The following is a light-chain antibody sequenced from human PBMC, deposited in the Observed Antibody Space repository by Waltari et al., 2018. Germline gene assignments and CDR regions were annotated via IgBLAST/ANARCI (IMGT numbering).Light chain of an antibody. CDR2: KAS. V-gene: IGKV1-5*03. CDR3: QHYNSYPWT. CDR1: QTVMSW. Sequence: DIQMTQSPSTLPASVGDRVTITCRASQTVMSWLAWYQQKPGRAPNLLIYKASSLESGVPSRFSGSGSGTEFTLTISSLQPDDFATYYCQHYNSYPWTFGQGTKVEIK. J-gene: IGKJ1*01.